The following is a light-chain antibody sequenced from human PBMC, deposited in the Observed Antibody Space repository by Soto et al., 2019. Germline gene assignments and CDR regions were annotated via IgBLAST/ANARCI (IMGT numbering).Light chain of an antibody. J-gene: IGKJ4*01. CDR3: QQLNGYLELT. Sequence: MYLSPSALSANVGDRVTITCRASQSIGSWLAWYQQRPGKAPILLIYDASNLQSGVPSRFSGGRSGTEFTLTISSLQPEDFATYYCQQLNGYLELTFGGGTKVDIK. CDR1: QSIGSW. V-gene: IGKV1-5*01. CDR2: DAS.